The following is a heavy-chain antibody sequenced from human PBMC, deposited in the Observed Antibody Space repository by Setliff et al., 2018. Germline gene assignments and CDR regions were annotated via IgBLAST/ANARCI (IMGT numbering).Heavy chain of an antibody. J-gene: IGHJ4*02. V-gene: IGHV3-15*01. D-gene: IGHD2-2*01. CDR1: GFTFSEEW. Sequence: GGSLRLSCAASGFTFSEEWMSWVRQAPGKGLEWIGRIKSEIAGGKTDYGAPVKGRVTISRDDWKNTLLLQMNSQQASDTAMYYCARQGCSSTSCHSIDCWGQGTLVTVSS. CDR3: ARQGCSSTSCHSIDC. CDR2: IKSEIAGGKT.